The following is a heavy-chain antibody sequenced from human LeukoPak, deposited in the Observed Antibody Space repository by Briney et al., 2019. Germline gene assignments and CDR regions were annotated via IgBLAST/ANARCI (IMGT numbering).Heavy chain of an antibody. J-gene: IGHJ3*01. V-gene: IGHV5-51*01. CDR1: GYNFEAYW. CDR2: IHPDDSDT. Sequence: GESLTISCKCSGYNFEAYWVGWVRQLPGKGLEWMGIIHPDDSDTRYSPSFQGQVTISADKSTATAYLHWNNLRASDTAKYYCARHVLPPFASHYHLQLWGQGTLVTVSS. D-gene: IGHD1-26*01. CDR3: ARHVLPPFASHYHLQL.